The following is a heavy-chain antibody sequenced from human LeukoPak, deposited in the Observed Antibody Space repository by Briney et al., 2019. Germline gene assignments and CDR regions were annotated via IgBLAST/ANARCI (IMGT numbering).Heavy chain of an antibody. Sequence: GGSLRLSCAASEFTFRNYVIHWVRQAPGKGLEWVAVTSSDLNVKLYADSVKGRFTISRDNSRSTLYLQMNSLRPEDTAIYYCAGEGYYGSGSPPSLYFDYWGQGTLVTVSS. J-gene: IGHJ4*02. CDR2: TSSDLNVK. D-gene: IGHD3-10*01. V-gene: IGHV3-30-3*01. CDR3: AGEGYYGSGSPPSLYFDY. CDR1: EFTFRNYV.